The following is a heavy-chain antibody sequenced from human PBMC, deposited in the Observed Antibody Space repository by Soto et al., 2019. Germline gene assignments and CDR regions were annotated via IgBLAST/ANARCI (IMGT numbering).Heavy chain of an antibody. D-gene: IGHD6-19*01. Sequence: XVKVSCKVSGYTLTGLSMHWVRQAPGKGLEWMGIXNPSGXSPSYEKKFQXXVTLTRDXXKSNVYMEMSSLRSEDTAVYYCARQSGWYWFDPWGQGTLVTVSS. V-gene: IGHV1-46*01. CDR1: GYTLTGLS. CDR3: ARQSGWYWFDP. CDR2: XNPSGXSP. J-gene: IGHJ5*02.